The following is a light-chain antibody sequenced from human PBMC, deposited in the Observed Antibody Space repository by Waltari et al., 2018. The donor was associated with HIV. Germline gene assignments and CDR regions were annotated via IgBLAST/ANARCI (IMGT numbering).Light chain of an antibody. J-gene: IGKJ5*01. CDR2: AAS. CDR1: QSVTSY. V-gene: IGKV3-11*01. CDR3: QQRTNWPPSIT. Sequence: IVLTQSPATLSLSPGERATLSCRASQSVTSYFAWYQQKPGQAPRLLIYAASKRATGIPARFSGSGSGTDFTLTISSLEPEDFAVYYCQQRTNWPPSITFGQGTRLEIK.